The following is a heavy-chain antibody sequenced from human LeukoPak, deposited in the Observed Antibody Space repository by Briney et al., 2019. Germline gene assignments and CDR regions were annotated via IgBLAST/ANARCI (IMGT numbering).Heavy chain of an antibody. CDR2: IFPGDSDT. CDR3: ATSESQTRFDY. D-gene: IGHD1/OR15-1a*01. V-gene: IGHV5-51*01. CDR1: GYSFISYW. Sequence: GESLKISCKGSGYSFISYWIGWVRQMPGKGLEWMGIIFPGDSDTRYSPSFQGQVTISADKSISAAYLQWSSLKASDTAMYYCATSESQTRFDYWGQGTLVTVSS. J-gene: IGHJ4*02.